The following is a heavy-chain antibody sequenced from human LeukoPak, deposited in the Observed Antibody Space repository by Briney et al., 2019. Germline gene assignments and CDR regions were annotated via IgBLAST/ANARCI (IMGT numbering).Heavy chain of an antibody. D-gene: IGHD6-13*01. Sequence: PGGSLRLSCAASGFTFSSYAMSWVRQAPGKGLEWVSAISGSGGSTYYADSVKGRFTISRDNSKNTLYLQMNSLRAEDTAAYYCAKDFGSSWYREYYYYGMDVWGQGTTVTVSS. CDR2: ISGSGGST. J-gene: IGHJ6*02. V-gene: IGHV3-23*01. CDR3: AKDFGSSWYREYYYYGMDV. CDR1: GFTFSSYA.